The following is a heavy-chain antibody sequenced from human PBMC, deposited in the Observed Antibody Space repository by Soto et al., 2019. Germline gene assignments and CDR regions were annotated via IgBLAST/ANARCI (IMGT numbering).Heavy chain of an antibody. D-gene: IGHD2-2*01. CDR2: IYCSGRT. CDR1: GGSISRYY. V-gene: IGHV4-59*01. CDR3: ARGYCSSTTCYIWDNWFDP. J-gene: IGHJ5*02. Sequence: QVQLQESGPGLVKPSETLSLTCTVSGGSISRYYWSWIRQPPGKGLEWIGYIYCSGRTNYNPSLKSRVTISVDTPKNQFSLKLSSVTAADTAVYYCARGYCSSTTCYIWDNWFDPWGQGTLVTVSS.